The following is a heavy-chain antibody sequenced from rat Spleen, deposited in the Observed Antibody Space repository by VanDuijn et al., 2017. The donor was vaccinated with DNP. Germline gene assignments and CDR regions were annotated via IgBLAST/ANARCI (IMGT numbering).Heavy chain of an antibody. CDR2: ISTGGGST. CDR3: ARHGTGVMDA. V-gene: IGHV5-25*01. D-gene: IGHD4-1*01. J-gene: IGHJ4*01. Sequence: VQLKESGPGLVQPSQTLSLTCTVSGFSLTSYHVSWVRQPPGKGLEWIASISTGGGSTFYRDSVQGRFTVSRDTAKSTLYLQMDSLRSEDTATYYCARHGTGVMDAWGQGASVTVSS. CDR1: GFSLTSYH.